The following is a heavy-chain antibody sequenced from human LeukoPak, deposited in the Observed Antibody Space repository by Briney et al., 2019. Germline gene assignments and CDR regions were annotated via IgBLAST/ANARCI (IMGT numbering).Heavy chain of an antibody. CDR3: ARGATVTTLFDY. J-gene: IGHJ4*02. CDR2: IYYSGST. V-gene: IGHV4-30-4*01. CDR1: GGSISSGDYY. D-gene: IGHD4-17*01. Sequence: SQTLSLTCTVSGGSISSGDYYWSWIRQPPGKGLEWIGYIYYSGSTYYNPSLQSRVTISVDTSKNQFSLKLSSVTAADTAVYYCARGATVTTLFDYWGQGTLVTVSS.